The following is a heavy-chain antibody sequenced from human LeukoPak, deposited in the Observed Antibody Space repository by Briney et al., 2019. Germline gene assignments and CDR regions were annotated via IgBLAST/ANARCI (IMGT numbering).Heavy chain of an antibody. CDR1: GGSISSYY. J-gene: IGHJ4*02. CDR3: ARDEANYDYVWGSTN. D-gene: IGHD3-16*01. V-gene: IGHV4-59*13. Sequence: SETLSLTCTVSGGSISSYYWSWIRQPPGKGLEWIGYIYYSGSTNYNPSLKSRVTISVDTSKNQFSLKLSSVTAADTAVYYCARDEANYDYVWGSTNWGQGTLVTVSS. CDR2: IYYSGST.